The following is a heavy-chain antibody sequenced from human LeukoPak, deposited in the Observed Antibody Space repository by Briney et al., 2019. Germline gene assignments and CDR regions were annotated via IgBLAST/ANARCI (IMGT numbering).Heavy chain of an antibody. D-gene: IGHD7-27*01. J-gene: IGHJ4*02. Sequence: PGGSLRLSCAASGFIFRNYAMHWVRQAPGKGLEWVSLIYSDGNTYYANSVKGRFTITRHSSKNSLYLQMNSLEPEDTAVYYCARVNWAAFDTWGQGTLVTVSS. CDR1: GFIFRNYA. CDR2: IYSDGNT. V-gene: IGHV3-53*04. CDR3: ARVNWAAFDT.